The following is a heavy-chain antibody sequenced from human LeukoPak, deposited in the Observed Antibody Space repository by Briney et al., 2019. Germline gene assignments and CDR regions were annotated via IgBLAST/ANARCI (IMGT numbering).Heavy chain of an antibody. CDR3: ARDGVGYYDSSGYYLFDY. CDR2: IIPIFGTA. CDR1: GGTFSSYA. J-gene: IGHJ4*02. V-gene: IGHV1-69*05. Sequence: SVKVSCKASGGTFSSYAISWVRQAPGQGLEWMGRIIPIFGTANYAQKFQGRVTITTDESTSTAYMELSSLRSEDTAVYYCARDGVGYYDSSGYYLFDYWGQGTLGTVSS. D-gene: IGHD3-22*01.